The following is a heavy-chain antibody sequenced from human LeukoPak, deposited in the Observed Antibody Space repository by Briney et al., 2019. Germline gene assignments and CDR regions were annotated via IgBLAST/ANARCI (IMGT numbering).Heavy chain of an antibody. J-gene: IGHJ6*02. CDR2: IYTSGST. Sequence: PETLSLTCTVSGGSISSYYWSWIRQPAGKGLEWIGRIYTSGSTNYNPSLKSRVTMSVDTSKNQFSLKLSSVTAADTAVYYCARDQRITIFGVVIIGMDVWGQGTTVTVSS. CDR3: ARDQRITIFGVVIIGMDV. V-gene: IGHV4-4*07. D-gene: IGHD3-3*01. CDR1: GGSISSYY.